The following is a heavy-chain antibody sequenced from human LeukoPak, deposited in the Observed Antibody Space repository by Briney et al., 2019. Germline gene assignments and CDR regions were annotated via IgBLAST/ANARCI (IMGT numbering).Heavy chain of an antibody. CDR2: INGGGSRM. Sequence: GGSLRLSCTASGFTFRSYEMIWVRQAAGKGLEWVAYINGGGSRMLYADSVKGRFTISRDDAKNSLYLQMNSLRTEDTGVYSCARESNSGGYRFDYWGQGSLVTVSS. D-gene: IGHD2-15*01. CDR3: ARESNSGGYRFDY. CDR1: GFTFRSYE. J-gene: IGHJ4*02. V-gene: IGHV3-48*03.